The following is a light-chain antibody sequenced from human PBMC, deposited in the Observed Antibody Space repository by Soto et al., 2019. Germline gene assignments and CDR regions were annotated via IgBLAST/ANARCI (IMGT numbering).Light chain of an antibody. J-gene: IGKJ1*01. V-gene: IGKV1-27*01. CDR3: QKYNSALWT. CDR2: AVF. Sequence: DIQMTQSPSSLSASVGDRVTITCRASQSISNYLAWYQQKPGKVPKLLIYAVFTLQSGVPSRFSGSGSGTDFTLTISSLQPEDVATYYCQKYNSALWTFGQGTKVEIK. CDR1: QSISNY.